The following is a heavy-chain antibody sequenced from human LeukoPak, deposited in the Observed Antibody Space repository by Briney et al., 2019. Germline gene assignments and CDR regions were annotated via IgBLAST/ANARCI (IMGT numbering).Heavy chain of an antibody. V-gene: IGHV4-59*01. CDR3: ARLAVAAPGAFDI. Sequence: SETLSLTCTVSGGSISSYYWSWIRQPPGKGLEWIGYIYYSGSTNYNPSLKSRVTISVDTSKNQFSLKLSSMTAADTAVYYCARLAVAAPGAFDIWGQGTMVTVSS. CDR1: GGSISSYY. D-gene: IGHD6-19*01. J-gene: IGHJ3*02. CDR2: IYYSGST.